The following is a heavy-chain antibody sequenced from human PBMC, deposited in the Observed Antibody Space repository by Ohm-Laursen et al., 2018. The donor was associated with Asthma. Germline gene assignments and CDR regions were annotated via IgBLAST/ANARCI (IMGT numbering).Heavy chain of an antibody. CDR3: TKIVRADPRSY. D-gene: IGHD3-10*01. Sequence: SLRLSCTASGFSFSSSWMNWVRRAPGKGLEWVANINQDGSEIYYVDSVMGRFSISRDNTENSLYLQMNSLRVEDTAVYFCTKIVRADPRSYWGLGTLVTVS. CDR2: INQDGSEI. J-gene: IGHJ1*01. CDR1: GFSFSSSW. V-gene: IGHV3-7*01.